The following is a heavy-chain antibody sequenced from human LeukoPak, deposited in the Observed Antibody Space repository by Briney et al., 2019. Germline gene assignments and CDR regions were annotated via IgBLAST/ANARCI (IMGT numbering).Heavy chain of an antibody. J-gene: IGHJ4*02. CDR1: GYTFTNYW. D-gene: IGHD6-13*01. V-gene: IGHV5-51*01. CDR3: ARLVDSSSWPDI. Sequence: GESLKISCQSSGYTFTNYWIGWVRQMPGKGPEWMGIIYPGDSDTRYSPSFQGQVTISADKSIGTAFLQWSSLKASDTAMYYCARLVDSSSWPDIWGQGTLVTVSS. CDR2: IYPGDSDT.